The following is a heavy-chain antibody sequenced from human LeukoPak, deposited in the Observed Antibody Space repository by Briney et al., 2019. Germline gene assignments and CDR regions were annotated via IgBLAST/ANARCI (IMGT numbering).Heavy chain of an antibody. V-gene: IGHV4-30-2*01. Sequence: PSETLSLTCTVSGGSISSGGYYWSWIRQPPGKGLEWIGYIYHSGSTYYNPSLKSRVTISVDRSKNQFSLKLSSVTAADTAVYYCARDCGWNDLFCAFDIWGQGTMVTVSS. CDR2: IYHSGST. J-gene: IGHJ3*02. CDR3: ARDCGWNDLFCAFDI. CDR1: GGSISSGGYY. D-gene: IGHD1-1*01.